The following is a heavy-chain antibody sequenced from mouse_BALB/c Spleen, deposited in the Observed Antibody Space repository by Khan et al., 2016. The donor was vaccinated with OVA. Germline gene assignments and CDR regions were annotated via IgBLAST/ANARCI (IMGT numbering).Heavy chain of an antibody. CDR1: GYPFTSYY. V-gene: IGHV1S34*01. D-gene: IGHD2-3*01. J-gene: IGHJ4*01. CDR3: ARDGYYYAMDY. CDR2: ISGYNGAT. Sequence: LVKTGASVKISCKASGYPFTSYYIHWVKQSHGKSLEWIGFISGYNGATNYNQKFKGKATINVDTSSRTAYMQFNSLTSEDSAFYYCARDGYYYAMDYWGQGTSVTVSS.